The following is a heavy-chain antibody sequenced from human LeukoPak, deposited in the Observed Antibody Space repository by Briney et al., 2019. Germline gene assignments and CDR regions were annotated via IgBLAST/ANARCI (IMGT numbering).Heavy chain of an antibody. D-gene: IGHD3-22*01. V-gene: IGHV4-4*07. J-gene: IGHJ6*02. Sequence: PSETLSLTCTVSGGSISTYYWSWIRQPAGKGLEWIGRIYTSGSTNYNPSLKSRVTMSLDTSKNQFSLKLSSVTAADTAVYYCARDRVDSSGYYYYYGTDVWGQGTTVTVSS. CDR2: IYTSGST. CDR1: GGSISTYY. CDR3: ARDRVDSSGYYYYYGTDV.